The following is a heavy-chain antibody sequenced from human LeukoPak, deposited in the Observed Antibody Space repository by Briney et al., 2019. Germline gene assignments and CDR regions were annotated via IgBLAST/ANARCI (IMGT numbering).Heavy chain of an antibody. CDR1: GFTFSSYS. V-gene: IGHV3-48*01. Sequence: GGSLRLSCAASGFTFSSYSMNWVRQAPGKGLELISYISSGSSTIYYADSVKGRFTISRDNAKNTLYLQMNSLRAEDTAVYYCAKEYYDSSGYQLYDYWGQGTLVTVSS. CDR2: ISSGSSTI. CDR3: AKEYYDSSGYQLYDY. D-gene: IGHD3-22*01. J-gene: IGHJ4*02.